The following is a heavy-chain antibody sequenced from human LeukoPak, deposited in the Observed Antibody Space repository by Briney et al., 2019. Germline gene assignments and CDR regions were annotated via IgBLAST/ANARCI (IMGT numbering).Heavy chain of an antibody. CDR1: GFTFSSSG. J-gene: IGHJ6*02. CDR2: IWFDGTNK. D-gene: IGHD2-15*01. Sequence: GGSLRLSCAASGFTFSSSGMHWVRQAPGKGLEWVTIIWFDGTNKYYADSVRGRFAISRDNSKNTLYLQMNSLRAEDTAVYYCGRVGCTGGSCKPYAYYATDVWGQGTTVTVSS. CDR3: GRVGCTGGSCKPYAYYATDV. V-gene: IGHV3-33*01.